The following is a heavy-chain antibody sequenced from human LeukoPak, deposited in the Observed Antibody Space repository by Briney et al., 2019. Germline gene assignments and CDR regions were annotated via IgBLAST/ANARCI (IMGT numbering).Heavy chain of an antibody. J-gene: IGHJ4*02. CDR2: ISGSGGST. CDR1: GFTFSSYA. Sequence: GGSLRLSCAASGFTFSSYAMSWVRQAPGKGLEWVSAISGSGGSTYYADSVKGRFTISRDNSKNTLYLQMNSLRAEDTAVYYCARDKPPLYSSGPLDYWGQGTLVTVSS. D-gene: IGHD6-19*01. CDR3: ARDKPPLYSSGPLDY. V-gene: IGHV3-23*01.